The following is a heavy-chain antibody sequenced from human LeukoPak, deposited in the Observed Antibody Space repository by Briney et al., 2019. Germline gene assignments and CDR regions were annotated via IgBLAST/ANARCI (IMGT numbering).Heavy chain of an antibody. V-gene: IGHV4-34*01. CDR3: ARMTYLYSSSWYYYYYYMDV. CDR2: INHSGST. Sequence: SETLSLTCAVYSGSFSGYYWSWIRQPPGKGLEWIGEINHSGSTNYNPSLKSRVTISVDTSKNQFSLKLSSVTAADTAVYYCARMTYLYSSSWYYYYYYMDVWGKGTTVTVSS. D-gene: IGHD6-13*01. J-gene: IGHJ6*03. CDR1: SGSFSGYY.